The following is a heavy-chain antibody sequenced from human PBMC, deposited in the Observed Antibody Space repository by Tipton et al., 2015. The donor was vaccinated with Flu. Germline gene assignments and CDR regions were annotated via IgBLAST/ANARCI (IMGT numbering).Heavy chain of an antibody. J-gene: IGHJ3*01. CDR1: GGTFDTYS. CDR3: ATRTPTYGDAFNF. V-gene: IGHV1-69*06. CDR2: IIPIFGTA. Sequence: QSGPEVKKPGSSVRVSCKASGGTFDTYSITWVRQAPGQGLEWMGGIIPIFGTANYAQQFQGRVTISADRSTRTVYMELSSLRSDDTAVYFCATRTPTYGDAFNFWGQGTMVSVSS. D-gene: IGHD1-14*01.